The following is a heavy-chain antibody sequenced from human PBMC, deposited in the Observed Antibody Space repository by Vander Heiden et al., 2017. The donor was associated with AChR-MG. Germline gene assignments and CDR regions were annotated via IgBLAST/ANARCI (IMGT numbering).Heavy chain of an antibody. V-gene: IGHV3-30*18. CDR2: ISNDGENK. Sequence: QVQLVESGGGVVRPGRPLRLPCAASGFTFSAHGMHWVRQAPGKGLEWVAFISNDGENKNYAESVKGRFFISRDNSKKSLHLLVNSLRSEDTAVYFCAKILTDTSGWENVDFWGQGTLVTVSS. CDR1: GFTFSAHG. D-gene: IGHD6-19*01. CDR3: AKILTDTSGWENVDF. J-gene: IGHJ4*02.